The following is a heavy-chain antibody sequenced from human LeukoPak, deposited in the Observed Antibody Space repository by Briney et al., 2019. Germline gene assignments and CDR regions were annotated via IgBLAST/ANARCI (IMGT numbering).Heavy chain of an antibody. CDR2: LYTTGTT. V-gene: IGHV4-4*07. CDR1: GASITSCY. CDR3: VRDGANWEEPNDAFDT. Sequence: SETLSLTCAVSGASITSCYWSWVRQSAGKGLEWIGRLYTTGTTNYDPSLKSRVTMSGDSSKNQLSLTLTSVTTADTAVYYCVRDGANWEEPNDAFDTWGQGTLLTVSS. D-gene: IGHD1-26*01. J-gene: IGHJ3*02.